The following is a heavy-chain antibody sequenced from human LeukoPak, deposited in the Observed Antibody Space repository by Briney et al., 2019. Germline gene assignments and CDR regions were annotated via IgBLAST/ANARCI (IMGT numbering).Heavy chain of an antibody. CDR1: GFTFGSYT. CDR2: VTGSGGVT. D-gene: IGHD6-13*01. CDR3: AHTPSSSWVSRIFDY. V-gene: IGHV3-23*01. Sequence: GGSLRLSCAASGFTFGSYTMSWVRQAPGKGLEWVSTVTGSGGVTYYADSVKGRFTISRDNSKNTLYLQMNSLRAEDTAVYYCAHTPSSSWVSRIFDYWGQGTPVTVSS. J-gene: IGHJ4*02.